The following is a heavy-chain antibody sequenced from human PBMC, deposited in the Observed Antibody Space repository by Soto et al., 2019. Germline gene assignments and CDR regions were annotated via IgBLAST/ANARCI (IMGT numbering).Heavy chain of an antibody. V-gene: IGHV1-18*01. CDR1: GYTFTSYG. CDR3: ASALGTYYYYYGMDV. D-gene: IGHD1-1*01. Sequence: CASVKVSCKASGYTFTSYGISWVRQAPGQGLEWMGWISAYNGNTNYAQKLQGRVTMTTDTSTSTAYMELRSLRSDDTAVYYCASALGTYYYYYGMDVWGQGTTVTVSS. CDR2: ISAYNGNT. J-gene: IGHJ6*02.